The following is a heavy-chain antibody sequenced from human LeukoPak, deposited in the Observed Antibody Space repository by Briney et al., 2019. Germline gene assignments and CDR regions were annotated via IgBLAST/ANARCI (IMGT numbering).Heavy chain of an antibody. CDR3: ARGDSSGWYSIMSY. CDR2: IWYDGSNK. Sequence: PGGSLRLSCAASGFTFSSYGMHWVRQAPGKGLEWVAVIWYDGSNKYYADSVKGRFTISRDNSKNTLYPQMNSLRAEDTAVYYCARGDSSGWYSIMSYWGQGTLVTVSS. V-gene: IGHV3-33*01. D-gene: IGHD6-19*01. J-gene: IGHJ4*02. CDR1: GFTFSSYG.